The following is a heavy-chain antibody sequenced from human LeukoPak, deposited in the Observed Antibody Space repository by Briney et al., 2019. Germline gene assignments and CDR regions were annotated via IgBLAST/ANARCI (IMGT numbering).Heavy chain of an antibody. CDR2: INPSGGST. CDR1: GYTFTSYY. Sequence: ASVKVSCKASGYTFTSYYMHWVRQAPGQGLEWMVIINPSGGSTSYAQKFQGRVTMTRDTSTSTVYMELSSLRSEDTAVYYCASPSYYDFWSGYYPLDYWGQGTLVTVSS. V-gene: IGHV1-46*01. D-gene: IGHD3-3*01. CDR3: ASPSYYDFWSGYYPLDY. J-gene: IGHJ4*02.